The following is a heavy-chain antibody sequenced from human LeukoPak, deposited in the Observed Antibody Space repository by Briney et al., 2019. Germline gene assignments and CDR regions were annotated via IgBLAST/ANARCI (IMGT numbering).Heavy chain of an antibody. CDR3: AREGSCGGDCYNPTL. J-gene: IGHJ4*02. CDR2: INPNSGDT. Sequence: ASVKVSCKASGYTFTAYYIHWGRQAPGQGLEWKGWINPNSGDTNYAQKFQGRVTMTRDTSISTAYMELSSLIFDDTAVYYCAREGSCGGDCYNPTLGGQGTRVTVSS. CDR1: GYTFTAYY. V-gene: IGHV1-2*02. D-gene: IGHD2-21*02.